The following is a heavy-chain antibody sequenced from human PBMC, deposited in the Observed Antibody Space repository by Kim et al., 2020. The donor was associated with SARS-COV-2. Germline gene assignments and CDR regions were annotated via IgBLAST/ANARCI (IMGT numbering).Heavy chain of an antibody. J-gene: IGHJ4*02. V-gene: IGHV3-30*04. CDR2: ISYDGSNK. CDR3: ARKGSDWLRGHFDY. CDR1: GFTFSSYA. Sequence: GGSLRLSCAASGFTFSSYAMHWVRQAPGKGLEWVAVISYDGSNKYYADSVKGRFTISRDNSKNTLYLQMNSLRAEDTAVYYCARKGSDWLRGHFDYWGQG. D-gene: IGHD3-9*01.